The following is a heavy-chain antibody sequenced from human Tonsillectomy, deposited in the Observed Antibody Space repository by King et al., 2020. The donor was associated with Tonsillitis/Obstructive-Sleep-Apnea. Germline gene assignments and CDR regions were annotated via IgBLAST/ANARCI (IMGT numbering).Heavy chain of an antibody. J-gene: IGHJ4*02. V-gene: IGHV3-66*01. Sequence: VQLVESGGGLVQPGGSLRLSCTVSGFTVSSSYMSWVRQAPGKGLEWVSVFFGIGSTYSADSVQGRFSMSTDNSKNTLFLQMNSLSAEETALYYCVKDVYCSGGTCYTTYWGQGTLVTVSS. CDR2: FFGIGST. CDR1: GFTVSSSY. CDR3: VKDVYCSGGTCYTTY. D-gene: IGHD2-15*01.